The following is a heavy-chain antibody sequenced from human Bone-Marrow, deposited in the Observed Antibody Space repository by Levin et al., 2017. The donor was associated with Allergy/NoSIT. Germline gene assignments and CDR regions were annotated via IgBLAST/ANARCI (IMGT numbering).Heavy chain of an antibody. V-gene: IGHV4-61*02. CDR1: GDSMHSGGYY. CDR3: ARGEDGYYDILTGYYTRYYYYIDV. D-gene: IGHD3-9*01. Sequence: SQTLSLTCTVSGDSMHSGGYYWSWVRQPAGKGLEWIGRIYTSGITNYNPSLTSRVTLSIDTSKKQFSLNLSSVTAADAAVYYCARGEDGYYDILTGYYTRYYYYIDVWGKGTTVTVSS. CDR2: IYTSGIT. J-gene: IGHJ6*03.